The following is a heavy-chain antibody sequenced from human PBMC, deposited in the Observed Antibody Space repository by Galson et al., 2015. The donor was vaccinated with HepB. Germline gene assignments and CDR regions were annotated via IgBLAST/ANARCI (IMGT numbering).Heavy chain of an antibody. Sequence: SLRLSCAASGFTFSGSAIHWVRQTSGKGPEWVGRIRSKSSNYATSHVPSLKGRFTISRDDSKNMAYLHMRSLETEDTAVYYCIRIGDFSGYSSRWGQGTLVTVSS. CDR1: GFTFSGSA. J-gene: IGHJ4*02. V-gene: IGHV3-73*01. CDR3: IRIGDFSGYSSR. D-gene: IGHD6-13*01. CDR2: IRSKSSNYAT.